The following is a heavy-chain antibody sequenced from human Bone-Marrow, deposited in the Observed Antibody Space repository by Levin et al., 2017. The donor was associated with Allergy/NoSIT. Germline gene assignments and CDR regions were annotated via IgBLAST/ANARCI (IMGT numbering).Heavy chain of an antibody. J-gene: IGHJ4*02. Sequence: VASVKVSCKTSGYTFSFHFIHWVRQAPGQGLEWMGWINPNSGGTNLAQKFQGRVTVTRDTSTNTVFMDLRGLRSDDTAVYYCAREIEQWLVLDYWGQGSLIIVSS. V-gene: IGHV1-2*02. CDR1: GYTFSFHF. D-gene: IGHD6-19*01. CDR3: AREIEQWLVLDY. CDR2: INPNSGGT.